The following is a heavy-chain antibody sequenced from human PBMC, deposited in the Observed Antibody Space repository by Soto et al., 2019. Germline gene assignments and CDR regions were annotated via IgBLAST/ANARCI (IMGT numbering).Heavy chain of an antibody. Sequence: EVQLLESGGGLVQPGGSLRLSCAASGFTFSSYAMSWVRQAPGKGLEWVSSITGSAGSTYYADSVKGRFTISRDNSKNSLYLQMNRLRAEDTAVYYCAKDRNRWIRFDLGYWGQGTLVTVSS. CDR3: AKDRNRWIRFDLGY. J-gene: IGHJ4*02. V-gene: IGHV3-23*01. D-gene: IGHD5-12*01. CDR1: GFTFSSYA. CDR2: ITGSAGST.